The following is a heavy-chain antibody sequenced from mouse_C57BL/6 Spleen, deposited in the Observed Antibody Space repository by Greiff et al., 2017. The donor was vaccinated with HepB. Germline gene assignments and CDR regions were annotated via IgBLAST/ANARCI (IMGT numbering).Heavy chain of an antibody. CDR3: ARLDGYSWAFDY. CDR1: GYAFSSYW. D-gene: IGHD2-3*01. V-gene: IGHV1-80*01. Sequence: QVQLQQSGAELVKPGASVKISCKASGYAFSSYWMNWVKQRPGKGLEWIGQIYPGDGDTNYNGKFKGKATLTADKSSSTAYMQLSSLTSEDSAVYFCARLDGYSWAFDYWGQGTTLTVSS. CDR2: IYPGDGDT. J-gene: IGHJ2*01.